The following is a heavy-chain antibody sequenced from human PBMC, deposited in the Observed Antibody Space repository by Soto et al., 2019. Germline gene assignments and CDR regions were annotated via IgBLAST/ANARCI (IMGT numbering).Heavy chain of an antibody. CDR3: TRRLGYSGYDYGDYYYYMDV. CDR1: GFTFSGSA. Sequence: EVQLVESGGGLAQPGGSLKLSCAASGFTFSGSAMHWVRQASGKGLEWVGRIRSKANSYATAYAASVKGRFTISRDDSKNTAYLKMNSLKTEDTAVYYCTRRLGYSGYDYGDYYYYMDVWGKGTTVTVSS. V-gene: IGHV3-73*01. CDR2: IRSKANSYAT. D-gene: IGHD5-12*01. J-gene: IGHJ6*03.